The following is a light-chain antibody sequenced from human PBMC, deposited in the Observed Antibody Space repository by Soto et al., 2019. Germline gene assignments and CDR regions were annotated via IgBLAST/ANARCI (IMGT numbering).Light chain of an antibody. Sequence: QSVLTQPASVSGSPGQSLTISCTGTSSDVGAYNYVSWYQQHPGKAPKLMIYDVSDRPSGVSLRFSGSKSGNTASLTISGLQAEDEADYYCSSYTSSSTLVFGGGTQLTVL. CDR1: SSDVGAYNY. V-gene: IGLV2-14*03. CDR2: DVS. CDR3: SSYTSSSTLV. J-gene: IGLJ2*01.